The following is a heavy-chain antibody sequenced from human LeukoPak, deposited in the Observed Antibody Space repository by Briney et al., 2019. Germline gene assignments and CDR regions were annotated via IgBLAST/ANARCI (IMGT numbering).Heavy chain of an antibody. CDR1: GYSFTXYX. CDR3: ARGRDGYNWDY. Sequence: XXGSGYSFTXYXXXWVRQMPGKXXEWMGIIYPGDSDTRYSPSFQGQVTISADKSISTAYLQWSSLKASDTAMYYCARGRDGYNWDYWGQGTLVTVSS. J-gene: IGHJ4*02. CDR2: IYPGDSDT. V-gene: IGHV5-51*01. D-gene: IGHD5-24*01.